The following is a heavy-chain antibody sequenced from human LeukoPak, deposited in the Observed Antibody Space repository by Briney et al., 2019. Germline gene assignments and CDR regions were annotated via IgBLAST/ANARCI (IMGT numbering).Heavy chain of an antibody. Sequence: GGSLRLSCAASGFTFNNYAMNWVRQAPGKGLEWVSYIRGGGSNTRYSDSVKGRLIISRDNSKNILYLQMNSLRAEDTAIYYCAKCSASYSNDAFDVWGRGTMVTVSP. J-gene: IGHJ3*01. CDR2: IRGGGSNT. CDR1: GFTFNNYA. V-gene: IGHV3-23*01. D-gene: IGHD3-10*02. CDR3: AKCSASYSNDAFDV.